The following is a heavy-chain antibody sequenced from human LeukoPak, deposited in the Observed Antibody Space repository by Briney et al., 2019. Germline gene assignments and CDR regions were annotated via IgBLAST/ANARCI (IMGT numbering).Heavy chain of an antibody. CDR1: GFTFDDDF. CDR3: AKDRRDDSSGYYYGGGFDY. J-gene: IGHJ4*02. V-gene: IGHV3-9*01. CDR2: ISWDSGSI. Sequence: GGCLRLACAASGFTFDDDFMEWVRQAPGKGLELVSGISWDSGSIGYADSVKGRFTISRDNAKNSLYLQMNSLRAEDTALYYCAKDRRDDSSGYYYGGGFDYWGQGTLVTVSS. D-gene: IGHD3-22*01.